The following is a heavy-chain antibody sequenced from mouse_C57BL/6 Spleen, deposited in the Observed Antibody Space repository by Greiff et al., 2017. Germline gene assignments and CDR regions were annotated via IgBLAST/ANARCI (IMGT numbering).Heavy chain of an antibody. V-gene: IGHV1-81*01. CDR1: GYTFTSYG. D-gene: IGHD1-1*01. CDR2: IYPRSGNT. Sequence: VQLQQSGAELARPGASVKLSCKASGYTFTSYGISWVKQRPGPGLEWIGEIYPRSGNTYYNEKFKGKATLTADKSSSTAYMALRSLTSEDSAVYFCARWEFITTVVATKDAMDYWGQGTSVTVSS. CDR3: ARWEFITTVVATKDAMDY. J-gene: IGHJ4*01.